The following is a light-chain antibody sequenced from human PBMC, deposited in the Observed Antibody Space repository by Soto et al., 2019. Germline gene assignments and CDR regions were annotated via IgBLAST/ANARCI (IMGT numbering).Light chain of an antibody. J-gene: IGLJ2*01. CDR2: EVS. Sequence: QSALTQPASVSGSPGQSITISCTGTSSDVGGYNYVSWYQQHPGKAPKLMIYEVSNRPSGVSNRFSGSKSGNTASLTISGLQAEDEADYSCSAYTSSSTQVIGGGTKLTVL. CDR3: SAYTSSSTQV. CDR1: SSDVGGYNY. V-gene: IGLV2-14*01.